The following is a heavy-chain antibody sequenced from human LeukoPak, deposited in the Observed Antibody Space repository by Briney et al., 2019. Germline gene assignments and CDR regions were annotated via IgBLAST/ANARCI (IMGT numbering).Heavy chain of an antibody. V-gene: IGHV4-4*02. Sequence: PSETLSLACGVSGGSVSSTNWWTWIRQPPGKGLEWIGEVHLDGRNNFNPSLKSRLTMSVDLSENHVSLKLTSVTAADTAVYYCAREGGFYRPLDYSGQGTLVTVSS. CDR1: GGSVSSTNW. J-gene: IGHJ4*02. CDR2: VHLDGRN. CDR3: AREGGFYRPLDY. D-gene: IGHD6-25*01.